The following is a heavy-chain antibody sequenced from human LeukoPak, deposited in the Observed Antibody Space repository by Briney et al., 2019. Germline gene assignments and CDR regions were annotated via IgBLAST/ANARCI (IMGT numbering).Heavy chain of an antibody. CDR3: ASFGISWRSSY. Sequence: GGSLRLSCAVSGFAFSSYSMNWVRQAPGKGLEWVSYIDDTSTTIYYSDSVKGRFTISRDNVNNMLYLHMNSLRAEDTAVYYCASFGISWRSSYWGQGTLVTVPS. CDR2: IDDTSTTI. V-gene: IGHV3-48*01. J-gene: IGHJ4*02. CDR1: GFAFSSYS. D-gene: IGHD2-21*01.